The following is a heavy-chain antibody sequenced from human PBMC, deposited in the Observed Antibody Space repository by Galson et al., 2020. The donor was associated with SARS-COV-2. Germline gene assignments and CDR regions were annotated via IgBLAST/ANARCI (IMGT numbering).Heavy chain of an antibody. CDR2: INPASGVA. CDR3: ARDRVSTMIRDEFDF. D-gene: IGHD3-10*01. CDR1: GYPFSDFF. J-gene: IGHJ4*02. V-gene: IGHV1-2*02. Sequence: ASVKVSCKASGYPFSDFFIHRVRQAPGQGLEWMGWINPASGVAKFAERFEGRVTMTRDRSIDTTYIEVSGLTSDDTAVYYCARDRVSTMIRDEFDFWGQGTLVTVSS.